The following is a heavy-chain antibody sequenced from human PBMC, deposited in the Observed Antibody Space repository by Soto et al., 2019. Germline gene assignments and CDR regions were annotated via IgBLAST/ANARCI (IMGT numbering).Heavy chain of an antibody. CDR1: GYTFTSYD. Sequence: VASVKVSCKASGYTFTSYDINWVRQATGQGLEWMGWMNPNSGNTGYAQKFQGRVTMTRNTSISTAYMELSSLRSEDTAVYYCARGRVSRPDAFDIWGQGTMVTVSS. CDR3: ARGRVSRPDAFDI. CDR2: MNPNSGNT. J-gene: IGHJ3*02. V-gene: IGHV1-8*01. D-gene: IGHD6-13*01.